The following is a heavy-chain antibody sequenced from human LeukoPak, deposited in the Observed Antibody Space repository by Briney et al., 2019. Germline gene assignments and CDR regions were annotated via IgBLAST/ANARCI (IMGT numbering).Heavy chain of an antibody. J-gene: IGHJ6*02. CDR1: GFTFDDYT. V-gene: IGHV3-43*01. Sequence: GGSLRLSCAASGFTFDDYTMHWVRQAPGKGLEWVSLISWDGGSTYYADSVKGRFTISRDNSKNSLYLQMNSLRTEDTALYYCAKDRIAARPVSHYYYGMDVWGQGTTVTVSS. CDR3: AKDRIAARPVSHYYYGMDV. D-gene: IGHD6-6*01. CDR2: ISWDGGST.